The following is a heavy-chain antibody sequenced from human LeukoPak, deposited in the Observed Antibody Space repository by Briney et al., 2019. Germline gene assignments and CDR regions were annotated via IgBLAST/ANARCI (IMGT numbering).Heavy chain of an antibody. V-gene: IGHV2-5*01. CDR3: AHSLYSGTYYAFDI. J-gene: IGHJ3*02. D-gene: IGHD1-26*01. CDR1: GFSLNSDGVG. Sequence: ESGPTLVNPTQTLTLTCTFSGFSLNSDGVGVGWIRQPPGKALEWLALIYWNGDKRYSPSLKSRLTITKDTSKNQVVLTMTNMDPVDTATYYCAHSLYSGTYYAFDIWGQGTMVTASS. CDR2: IYWNGDK.